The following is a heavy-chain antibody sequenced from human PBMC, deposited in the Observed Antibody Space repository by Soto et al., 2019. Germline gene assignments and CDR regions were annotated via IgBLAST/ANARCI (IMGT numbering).Heavy chain of an antibody. CDR1: GXTFSSYE. D-gene: IGHD3-3*01. J-gene: IGHJ6*02. Sequence: LRLSCAASGXTFSSYEMNWVRQAPGKGLEWVSYISSSGSTIYYADSVKGRFTISRDNAKNSLYLQMNSLRAEDTAVYYCASTYYDFWSGYYSQYGMDVWGQGTTVTVSS. CDR3: ASTYYDFWSGYYSQYGMDV. V-gene: IGHV3-48*03. CDR2: ISSSGSTI.